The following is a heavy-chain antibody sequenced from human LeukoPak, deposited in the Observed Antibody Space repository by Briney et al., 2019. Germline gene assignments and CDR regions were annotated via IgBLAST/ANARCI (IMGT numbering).Heavy chain of an antibody. CDR1: GYSFTSYW. D-gene: IGHD3-22*01. Sequence: GESLKISCKGSGYSFTSYWIGWVRQMPGKGLEWMGIIYPGDSDTRYSPSFQGQVTISADKSISTAYLQWNSLKASDTAMYYCARQPYYYDSSGAGIYYYYGMDVWGQGTTVTVSS. CDR2: IYPGDSDT. J-gene: IGHJ6*02. V-gene: IGHV5-51*01. CDR3: ARQPYYYDSSGAGIYYYYGMDV.